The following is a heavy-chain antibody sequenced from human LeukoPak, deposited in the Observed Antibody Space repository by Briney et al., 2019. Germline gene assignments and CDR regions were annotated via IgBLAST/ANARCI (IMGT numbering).Heavy chain of an antibody. CDR1: GGSINTYY. V-gene: IGHV4-4*07. CDR2: IYSSGTT. Sequence: SETLSLTCTVSGGSINTYYWSWIRQPAGKELEWIGRIYSSGTTNYNPSLKSRVSLSVDPSKNHASLTLTSVTAADTAVYYCASADGYWGQGTLVTVSS. CDR3: ASADGY. J-gene: IGHJ4*02.